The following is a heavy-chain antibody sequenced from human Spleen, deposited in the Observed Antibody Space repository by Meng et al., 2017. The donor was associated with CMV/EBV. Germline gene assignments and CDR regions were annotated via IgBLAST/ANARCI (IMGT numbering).Heavy chain of an antibody. V-gene: IGHV3-33*01. CDR1: GFTFSSYG. CDR2: IWYDGSNK. Sequence: GESLKISCAASGFTFSSYGMHWVRQAPGKGLEWVAVIWYDGSNKYYADSVKGRFTISRDNSKNTLYLQMNSLRAEDTAVYYCARGNDYSNYGGAFYWGQGTLVTVSS. CDR3: ARGNDYSNYGGAFY. J-gene: IGHJ4*02. D-gene: IGHD4-11*01.